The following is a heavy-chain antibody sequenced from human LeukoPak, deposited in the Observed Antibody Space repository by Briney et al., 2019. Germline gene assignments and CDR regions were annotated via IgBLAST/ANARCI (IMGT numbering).Heavy chain of an antibody. J-gene: IGHJ4*02. Sequence: PSETLSLTCTVSSYSISSGYYWGWIRQSPGKGLEWIGSIYNSGSTYYNPSLKSRITISVDTSKNKFSLKLSSVTAADTAVYYCARLPQYDSSGYYFIWGQGTLVTVSS. D-gene: IGHD3-22*01. CDR2: IYNSGST. V-gene: IGHV4-38-2*02. CDR3: ARLPQYDSSGYYFI. CDR1: SYSISSGYY.